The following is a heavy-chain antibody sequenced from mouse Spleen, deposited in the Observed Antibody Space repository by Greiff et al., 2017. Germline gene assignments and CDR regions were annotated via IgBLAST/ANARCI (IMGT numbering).Heavy chain of an antibody. V-gene: IGHV1-64*01. D-gene: IGHD2-3*01. Sequence: LQQPGAELVKPGASVKLSCKASGYTFTSYWMHWVKQRPGQGLEWIGMIHPNSGSTNYNEKFKSKATLTVDKSSSTAYMQLSSLTSEDSAVYYCARSPYDGYYLFDYWGQGTTLTVSS. J-gene: IGHJ2*01. CDR3: ARSPYDGYYLFDY. CDR1: GYTFTSYW. CDR2: IHPNSGST.